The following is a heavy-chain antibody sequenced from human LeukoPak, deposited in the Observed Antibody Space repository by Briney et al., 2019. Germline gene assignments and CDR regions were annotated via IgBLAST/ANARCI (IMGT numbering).Heavy chain of an antibody. CDR2: ISSDGSDT. J-gene: IGHJ4*02. CDR1: GFTFSSYW. V-gene: IGHV3-74*01. CDR3: TRAPYQGDYVSWA. Sequence: PGGSLRLSCAASGFTFSSYWMHWVRQAPGKGLVWVSRISSDGSDTTYADSVKGRFTISRDNAKKMLYLQMNGLRVDDTAVYYCTRAPYQGDYVSWAWGQGTLVTVSS. D-gene: IGHD4-17*01.